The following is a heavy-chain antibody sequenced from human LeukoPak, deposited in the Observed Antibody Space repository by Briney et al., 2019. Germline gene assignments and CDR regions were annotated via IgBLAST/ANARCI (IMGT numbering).Heavy chain of an antibody. Sequence: ASVKVSCKASNYTFTSYGISWVRQAPGQGLEWMGWISAYNGHTNYGQNLKGRVTMTTDTSTSTAYMELRSLRSDDTAVYYCARGGRWELPRPYAFDIWGQGTVVTVSS. J-gene: IGHJ3*02. V-gene: IGHV1-18*01. CDR1: NYTFTSYG. D-gene: IGHD1-26*01. CDR2: ISAYNGHT. CDR3: ARGGRWELPRPYAFDI.